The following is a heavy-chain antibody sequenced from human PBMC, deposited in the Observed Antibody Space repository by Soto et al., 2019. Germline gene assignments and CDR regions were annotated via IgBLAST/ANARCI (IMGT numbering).Heavy chain of an antibody. D-gene: IGHD3-10*01. CDR2: ISSSSSTI. V-gene: IGHV3-48*02. CDR3: ARPYGPGSLTWFDP. Sequence: GGSLRLSCAASGFTFSSYSMNWVRQAPGKGLEWVSYISSSSSTIYYADSVKGRFTISRDNAKNSLYLQMNSLRDEDTAVYYCARPYGPGSLTWFDPRGQGTLVTVSS. J-gene: IGHJ5*02. CDR1: GFTFSSYS.